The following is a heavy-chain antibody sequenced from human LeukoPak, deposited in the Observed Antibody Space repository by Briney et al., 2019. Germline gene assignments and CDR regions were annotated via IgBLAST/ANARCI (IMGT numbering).Heavy chain of an antibody. J-gene: IGHJ4*02. Sequence: GSLRLSCAASGFTFSSYSMNWVRQAPGKGLEWVSSISSSSSYIYYADSVKGRFTISRDNAKNSLYLQMNSLRAEDTAVYYCARENDILTGHPSDYWGQGTLVIVSS. CDR1: GFTFSSYS. D-gene: IGHD3-9*01. V-gene: IGHV3-21*01. CDR3: ARENDILTGHPSDY. CDR2: ISSSSSYI.